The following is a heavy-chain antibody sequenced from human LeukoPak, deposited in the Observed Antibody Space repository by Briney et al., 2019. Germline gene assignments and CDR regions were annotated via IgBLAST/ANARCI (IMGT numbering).Heavy chain of an antibody. J-gene: IGHJ3*02. CDR2: ISSSSSTI. Sequence: PGGSLRLTCTASGFTFSSYSMNWVRQAPGKGLEWVSYISSSSSTIYYADSVKDRFNVSRDNVQNSLYLQMNSLRAEDTAVYHCARDPRGSGSYYVSDFDIWGQGTVVTVSS. D-gene: IGHD3-10*01. CDR3: ARDPRGSGSYYVSDFDI. V-gene: IGHV3-48*01. CDR1: GFTFSSYS.